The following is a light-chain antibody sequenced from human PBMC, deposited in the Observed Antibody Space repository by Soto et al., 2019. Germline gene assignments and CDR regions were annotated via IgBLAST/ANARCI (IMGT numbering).Light chain of an antibody. Sequence: QSALTQPRSVSGSPGQSVTISCTGTSSDVGGYNYVSWYQQHPGKVPKLMIFDVSHRPSGISTRFSGSKSGNTASLTISGLQAEDEADYYCSSYTPSNTYVFGTGTKLPS. J-gene: IGLJ1*01. V-gene: IGLV2-14*03. CDR3: SSYTPSNTYV. CDR1: SSDVGGYNY. CDR2: DVS.